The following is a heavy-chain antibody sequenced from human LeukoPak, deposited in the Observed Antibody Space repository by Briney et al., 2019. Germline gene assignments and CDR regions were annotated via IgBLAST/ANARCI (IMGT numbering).Heavy chain of an antibody. CDR3: ARLSGYYGYVNF. J-gene: IGHJ4*02. Sequence: PSKTLSLTCTVSGGSISSYYWSWIRQPPGKGLEWMGYFYHSGGTNYNPSFGSRLTISLNTSKRQVSLTLSSVTPADSAVYYCARLSGYYGYVNFWGQGTLVTVSS. CDR2: FYHSGGT. CDR1: GGSISSYY. D-gene: IGHD3-22*01. V-gene: IGHV4-59*01.